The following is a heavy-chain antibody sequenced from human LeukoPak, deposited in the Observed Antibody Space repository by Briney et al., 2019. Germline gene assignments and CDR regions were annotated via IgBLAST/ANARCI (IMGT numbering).Heavy chain of an antibody. V-gene: IGHV1-69*01. Sequence: GASVKVSCKASGGTFSSYAISWVRQAPGQGLEWMGGIIPIFGTANYAQKFQGRVTITADESTSTAYMELSSLRSEDTAVYYCARDATGYFRFDYWGQGALVTVSS. D-gene: IGHD3-9*01. CDR1: GGTFSSYA. CDR3: ARDATGYFRFDY. CDR2: IIPIFGTA. J-gene: IGHJ4*02.